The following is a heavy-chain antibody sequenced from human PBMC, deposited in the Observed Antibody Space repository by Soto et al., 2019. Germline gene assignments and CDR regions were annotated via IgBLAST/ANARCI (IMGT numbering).Heavy chain of an antibody. D-gene: IGHD3-22*01. CDR3: ARGSRVGYYYDSSGYSFDY. J-gene: IGHJ4*02. Sequence: QVQLVEPGGGVVQPGRSLRLSCAASGFTFSSYGMHWVRQAPGKGLEWVAVIWYDGSNKYYADSVKGRFTISRDNSKNTLYLQMNSLRAEDTAVYYCARGSRVGYYYDSSGYSFDYWGQGTLVTVSS. V-gene: IGHV3-33*01. CDR2: IWYDGSNK. CDR1: GFTFSSYG.